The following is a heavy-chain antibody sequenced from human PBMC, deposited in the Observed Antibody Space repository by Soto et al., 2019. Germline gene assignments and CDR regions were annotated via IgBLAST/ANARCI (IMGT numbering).Heavy chain of an antibody. D-gene: IGHD1-1*01. CDR2: VYYSGST. J-gene: IGHJ6*02. Sequence: SETLSLTCTVSGGSVSNGNYYWSWIRQPPGKGLEWIGYVYYSGSTNCSPSLKSRVTMSVDTSKNQFSLRLSYVTAADTAVYYCARDSYNWNDYYHDGMDVWGQGTTVTVSS. CDR3: ARDSYNWNDYYHDGMDV. V-gene: IGHV4-61*01. CDR1: GGSVSNGNYY.